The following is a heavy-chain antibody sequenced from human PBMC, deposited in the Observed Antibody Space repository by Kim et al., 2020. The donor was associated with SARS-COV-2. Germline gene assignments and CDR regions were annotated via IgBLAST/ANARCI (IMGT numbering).Heavy chain of an antibody. CDR1: GFTFSSYG. CDR3: ARDASVYCSGGSCYPDYYYYGMDV. J-gene: IGHJ6*02. D-gene: IGHD2-15*01. Sequence: GGSLRLSCAASGFTFSSYGMHWVRQAPGKGLEWVAVISYDGSNKYYADSVKGRFTISRDNSKNTLYLQMYSLRAEDTAVYYCARDASVYCSGGSCYPDYYYYGMDVWGQGTTVTVSS. CDR2: ISYDGSNK. V-gene: IGHV3-33*05.